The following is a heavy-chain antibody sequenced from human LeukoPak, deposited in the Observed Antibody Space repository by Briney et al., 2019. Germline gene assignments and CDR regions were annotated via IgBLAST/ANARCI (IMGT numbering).Heavy chain of an antibody. D-gene: IGHD3-22*01. Sequence: GGSLRLSCAASGFTFSRYEMNWVRQAPGTGLEWVSYMSSTGSPTYYADSVKGRFTISRDNAKNSLYLQMNSLRAEDTAIYYCAREHDTSGYPFDYWGQGTLVTVSS. J-gene: IGHJ4*02. CDR3: AREHDTSGYPFDY. CDR1: GFTFSRYE. V-gene: IGHV3-48*03. CDR2: MSSTGSPT.